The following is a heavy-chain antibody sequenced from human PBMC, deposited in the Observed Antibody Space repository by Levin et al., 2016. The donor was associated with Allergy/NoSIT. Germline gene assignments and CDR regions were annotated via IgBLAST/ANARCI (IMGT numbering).Heavy chain of an antibody. Sequence: SETLSLTCTVSGGSISSSSYYWGWIRQPPGKGLEWIGSIYYSGSTYYNPSLKSRVTISVDTSKNQFSLKLSSVTAADTAVYYCARQSSPATPDHDYWGQGTLVTVSS. CDR3: ARQSSPATPDHDY. J-gene: IGHJ4*02. V-gene: IGHV4-39*01. D-gene: IGHD6-13*01. CDR1: GGSISSSSYY. CDR2: IYYSGST.